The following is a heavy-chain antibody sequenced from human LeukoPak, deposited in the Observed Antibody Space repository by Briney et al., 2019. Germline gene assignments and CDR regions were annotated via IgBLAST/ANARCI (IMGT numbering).Heavy chain of an antibody. J-gene: IGHJ5*02. CDR1: GGTFSSYA. V-gene: IGHV1-69*05. Sequence: SVKVSCKASGGTFSSYAISWVRQAPGQGLDWMGRIIPIFGTANYAQKFQGRVTITTDESTSTAYMELSSLRSEDTAVYYCARTSSSWYNWFDPWGQGTLVTVSS. CDR2: IIPIFGTA. D-gene: IGHD6-13*01. CDR3: ARTSSSWYNWFDP.